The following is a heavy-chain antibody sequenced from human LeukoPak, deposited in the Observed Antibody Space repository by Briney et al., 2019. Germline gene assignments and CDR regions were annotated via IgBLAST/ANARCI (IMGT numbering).Heavy chain of an antibody. CDR1: GFTFSSYA. D-gene: IGHD4-17*01. V-gene: IGHV3-30*04. CDR3: ASRANGDYGCYGMDV. Sequence: GGSLRLSCAASGFTFSSYAMHWVRQAPGKGLEWVAVISYDGSNKYYADSVKGRFTISRDNSKNTLYLQMNSLRAEDTAVYYCASRANGDYGCYGMDVWGKGTTVTVSS. J-gene: IGHJ6*04. CDR2: ISYDGSNK.